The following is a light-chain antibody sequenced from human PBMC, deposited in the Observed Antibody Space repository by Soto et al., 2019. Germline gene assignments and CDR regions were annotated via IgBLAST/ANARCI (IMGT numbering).Light chain of an antibody. Sequence: DIQMTQSPSSLSASVGDRVAITCRSSHSMINFLNWYQQRPGKAPKLLIYGASSLQSGVPSSFSGRGSGTDFTLTISSLQAEDFATYYCQQTYSTPWTFGQGTKVEIK. CDR2: GAS. J-gene: IGKJ1*01. CDR1: HSMINF. V-gene: IGKV1-39*01. CDR3: QQTYSTPWT.